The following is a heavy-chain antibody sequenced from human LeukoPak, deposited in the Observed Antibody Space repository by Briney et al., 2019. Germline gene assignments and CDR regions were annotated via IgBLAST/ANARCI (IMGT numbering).Heavy chain of an antibody. CDR3: ARVTEYSTAGMRY. CDR2: MKRDGSEI. V-gene: IGHV3-7*01. D-gene: IGHD6-13*01. J-gene: IGHJ4*02. Sequence: GGSLRLSCSASGFTFSTYWMSWVRQAPGKGLEWVANMKRDGSEIYYVDSVRGRFTISRDNAKSTLYLQMNSLRAEDTALYYCARVTEYSTAGMRYWGQGTLVTVSS. CDR1: GFTFSTYW.